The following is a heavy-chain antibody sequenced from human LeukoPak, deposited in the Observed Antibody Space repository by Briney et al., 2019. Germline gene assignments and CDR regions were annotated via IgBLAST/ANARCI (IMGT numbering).Heavy chain of an antibody. V-gene: IGHV4-59*01. J-gene: IGHJ2*01. CDR3: ARDRYTSGWYADL. Sequence: SETLSLTCTVSGGSISSYYWSWIRQPPGEGLEWIGYIYYSGSTNYNPSLKSRVTISVDTSKNQFSLKLNSVTAADTAVYYCARDRYTSGWYADLWGRGTLVTVSS. D-gene: IGHD6-19*01. CDR1: GGSISSYY. CDR2: IYYSGST.